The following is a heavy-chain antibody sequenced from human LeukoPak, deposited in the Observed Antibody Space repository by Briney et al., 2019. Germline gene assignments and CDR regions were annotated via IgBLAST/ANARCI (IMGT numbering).Heavy chain of an antibody. Sequence: ASVKVSCKASGYTFTSYYMHWVRQAPGQGLEWMGIINPSGGSTSYAQKFQGRVTMTRDTSTSTVYMELSSLRSEDTAVYYCAREERGEWFQKSPYQHWGQGTLVTVSS. CDR3: AREERGEWFQKSPYQH. CDR2: INPSGGST. J-gene: IGHJ1*01. CDR1: GYTFTSYY. V-gene: IGHV1-46*03. D-gene: IGHD3-3*01.